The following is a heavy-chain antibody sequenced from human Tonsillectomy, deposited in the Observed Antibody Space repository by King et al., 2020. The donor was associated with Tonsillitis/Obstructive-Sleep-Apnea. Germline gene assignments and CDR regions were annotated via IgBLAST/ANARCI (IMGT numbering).Heavy chain of an antibody. J-gene: IGHJ4*02. D-gene: IGHD5-18*01. CDR3: ARYGGGQLWSFDY. CDR1: GGSISSSSYY. Sequence: QLQESGPGLVKPSETLSLTCTVSGGSISSSSYYWGWIRQPPGKGLEWIGSIYYSGSTYYNPSLKSRVTISVDTSKNQFSLKLSSVTAADTAVYYCARYGGGQLWSFDYWGQGTLVTVSS. CDR2: IYYSGST. V-gene: IGHV4-39*01.